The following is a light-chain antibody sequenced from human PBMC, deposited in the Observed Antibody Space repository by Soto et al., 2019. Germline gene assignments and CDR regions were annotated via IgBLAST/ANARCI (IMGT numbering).Light chain of an antibody. CDR2: DAS. V-gene: IGKV3-11*01. J-gene: IGKJ1*01. CDR3: QQRSNWPPWT. CDR1: QSVSSY. Sequence: VLTQSPATLSLSPGERATLSCRASQSVSSYLAWYQQKPGQAPRLLIYDASNRATGIPARFSGSGSGTDFTLTISSLEPEDFAVYYCQQRSNWPPWTFGQGTKVDIK.